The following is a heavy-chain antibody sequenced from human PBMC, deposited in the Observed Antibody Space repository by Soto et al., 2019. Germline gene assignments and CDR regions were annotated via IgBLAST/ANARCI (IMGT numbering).Heavy chain of an antibody. CDR3: AREPAQYYYDSSGYYYGHYFDY. CDR1: GFTFSDYY. Sequence: QVQLVESGGGLVKPGGSLRLSCAASGFTFSDYYMSWIRQAPGKGLEWVSYISSSGSTIYYADSVKGRFTISRDNAKNSLYLQMNSLRAEDTAMYYCAREPAQYYYDSSGYYYGHYFDYWGQGTLVTVSS. V-gene: IGHV3-11*01. D-gene: IGHD3-22*01. J-gene: IGHJ4*02. CDR2: ISSSGSTI.